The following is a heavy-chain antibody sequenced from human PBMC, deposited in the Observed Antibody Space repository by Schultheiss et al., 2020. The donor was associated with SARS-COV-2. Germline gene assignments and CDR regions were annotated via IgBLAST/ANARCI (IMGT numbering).Heavy chain of an antibody. D-gene: IGHD3-22*01. J-gene: IGHJ6*02. CDR3: ARERRHYYDSSGYFEAAYYYGLDV. V-gene: IGHV4-31*03. CDR2: IYYSGST. CDR1: GGSISSGGYY. Sequence: SQTLSLTCTVSGGSISSGGYYWTWIRQHPGKGLEWIGYIYYSGSTYYNPSLESRVTISVDTSKNHFSLKLNSVTAADTAVYYCARERRHYYDSSGYFEAAYYYGLDVWGQGTTVTVSS.